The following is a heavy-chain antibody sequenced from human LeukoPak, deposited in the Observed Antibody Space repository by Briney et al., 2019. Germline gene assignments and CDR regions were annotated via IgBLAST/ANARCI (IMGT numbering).Heavy chain of an antibody. CDR2: IIPILGIA. CDR3: ARESTYYYDSSGYGFDY. V-gene: IGHV1-69*04. CDR1: GCTFSSYA. D-gene: IGHD3-22*01. Sequence: GSSVKVSCKASGCTFSSYAISWVRHAPGQGLEWMGRIIPILGIANYAQKFQGRVTITADKSTSTAYMELSSLRSEDTAVYYCARESTYYYDSSGYGFDYWGQGTLVTVSS. J-gene: IGHJ4*02.